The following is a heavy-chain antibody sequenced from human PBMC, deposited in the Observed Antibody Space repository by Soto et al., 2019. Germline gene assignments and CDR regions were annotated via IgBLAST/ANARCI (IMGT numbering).Heavy chain of an antibody. D-gene: IGHD4-17*01. CDR2: IYYSGST. V-gene: IGHV4-59*01. Sequence: PSETLSLTCTVSGGSISSYYWSWIRQPPGKGLEWIGYIYYSGSTNYNPSLKSRVTISVDTSKNQFSLKLSSVTAADTAVYYCARDYGDYGYYYYGMDVWGQGTTVTVSS. CDR3: ARDYGDYGYYYYGMDV. CDR1: GGSISSYY. J-gene: IGHJ6*02.